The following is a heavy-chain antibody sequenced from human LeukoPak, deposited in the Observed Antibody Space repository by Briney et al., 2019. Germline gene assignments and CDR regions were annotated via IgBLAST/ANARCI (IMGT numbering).Heavy chain of an antibody. Sequence: PGGSLRLSCAASGFTFSSYSMNWVRQAPGKGLEWVAVISYDGSNKYYADSVKGRFTISRDNSKNTLYLQMNSLRAEDTAVYYCAKDHYRYGSGSYPRFDYWGQGTLVTVSS. CDR3: AKDHYRYGSGSYPRFDY. CDR1: GFTFSSYS. J-gene: IGHJ4*02. CDR2: ISYDGSNK. D-gene: IGHD3-10*01. V-gene: IGHV3-30*18.